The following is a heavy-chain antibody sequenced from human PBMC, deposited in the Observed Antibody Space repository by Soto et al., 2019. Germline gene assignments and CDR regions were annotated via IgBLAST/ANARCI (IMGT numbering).Heavy chain of an antibody. J-gene: IGHJ6*02. Sequence: GGSLRLSCVASGFALVDYMSWIRQAPGKGLEFVAYIAGNGGTTYYADSVKGRFTVSRDNAKNSLYLQMNSLRAEDTAVYFCARDYSNKGMDVWGQGATVTVYS. CDR3: ARDYSNKGMDV. V-gene: IGHV3-11*01. CDR1: GFALVDY. D-gene: IGHD4-4*01. CDR2: IAGNGGTT.